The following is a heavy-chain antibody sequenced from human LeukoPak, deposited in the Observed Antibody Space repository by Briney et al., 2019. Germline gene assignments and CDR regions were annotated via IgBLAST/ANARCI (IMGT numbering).Heavy chain of an antibody. CDR2: ISAYNGNT. J-gene: IGHJ5*02. CDR1: GYTFTSYG. CDR3: ARDPVVPAASWFDP. V-gene: IGHV1-18*01. Sequence: ASVKVSCKASGYTFTSYGISWVRQAPGQGLEWMGWISAYNGNTNYAQKLQGRITMTTDTSTSTAYMELRSLRSDDTAVYYCARDPVVPAASWFDPWGQGTLVTVSS. D-gene: IGHD2-2*01.